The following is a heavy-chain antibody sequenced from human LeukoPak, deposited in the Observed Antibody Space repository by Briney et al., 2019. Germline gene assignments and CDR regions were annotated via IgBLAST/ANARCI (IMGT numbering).Heavy chain of an antibody. CDR2: IYSGGST. V-gene: IGHV3-53*01. Sequence: PGGSLRLSCSASGFTVSSSYMSWVRQAPGKVLEWVSVIYSGGSTYYADSVKGRFTISRDNSKNTLYLQMNSLRIEDTAVYYCARVAFRVSSYISGIDYWGQGTLVTVSS. J-gene: IGHJ4*02. CDR1: GFTVSSSY. D-gene: IGHD6-6*01. CDR3: ARVAFRVSSYISGIDY.